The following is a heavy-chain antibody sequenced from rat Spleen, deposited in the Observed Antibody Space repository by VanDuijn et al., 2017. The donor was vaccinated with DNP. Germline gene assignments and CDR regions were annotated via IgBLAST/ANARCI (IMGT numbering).Heavy chain of an antibody. D-gene: IGHD1-5*01. Sequence: EVQLQESGPGLVKPSQSLSLTCSVTGYSITSNYWGWIRKFPGNKMEWIGHITYSGSTRHNPSLKSRISITRDTSKNQFFLQLSSVTTEDTATYYCARWNIGTSTLDYWGQGVMVTVSS. CDR1: GYSITSNY. J-gene: IGHJ2*01. V-gene: IGHV3-1*01. CDR2: ITYSGST. CDR3: ARWNIGTSTLDY.